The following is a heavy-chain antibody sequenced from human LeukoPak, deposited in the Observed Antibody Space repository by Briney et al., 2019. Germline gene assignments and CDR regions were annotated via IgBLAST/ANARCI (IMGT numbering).Heavy chain of an antibody. J-gene: IGHJ6*03. CDR3: ARSYSSSYPDYYYYMDV. CDR2: IIPIFGTA. Sequence: SVKVSCKASGGTFSSYAISWVRQAPGQGLEWMGRIIPIFGTANYAQKFQGRVTITADESTSTAYMELSSLRSEDTAVYYCARSYSSSYPDYYYYMDVWGKGTTVTVSS. D-gene: IGHD6-13*01. CDR1: GGTFSSYA. V-gene: IGHV1-69*13.